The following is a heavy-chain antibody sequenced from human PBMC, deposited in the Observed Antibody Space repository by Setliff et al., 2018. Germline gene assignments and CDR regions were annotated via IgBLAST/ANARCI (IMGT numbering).Heavy chain of an antibody. CDR2: IHSSGDP. D-gene: IGHD3-3*01. CDR3: ARAPQYSNFWYALSWFDP. Sequence: SETLSLTCTVSDVSISGYYWSWIRQPPGKGLEWIGYIHSSGDPNYNPSLKSRVTISLDTSKNQFSLKLTSVTAADTAVYYCARAPQYSNFWYALSWFDPWGQGTLVTVS. V-gene: IGHV4-59*12. CDR1: DVSISGYY. J-gene: IGHJ5*02.